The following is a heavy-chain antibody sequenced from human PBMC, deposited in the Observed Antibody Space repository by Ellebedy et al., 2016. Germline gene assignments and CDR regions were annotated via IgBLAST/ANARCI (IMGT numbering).Heavy chain of an antibody. Sequence: GESLKISXAASGFTFSSYTMNWVRQAPGKGLEWVSSITSSGSYIYYADSLKGRFTISRDNAKNSLYLQMNSLRGEDTALYYCARGVGGTSLNWFDPWGQGTLVTVSS. CDR3: ARGVGGTSLNWFDP. CDR2: ITSSGSYI. J-gene: IGHJ5*02. CDR1: GFTFSSYT. D-gene: IGHD3-16*01. V-gene: IGHV3-21*01.